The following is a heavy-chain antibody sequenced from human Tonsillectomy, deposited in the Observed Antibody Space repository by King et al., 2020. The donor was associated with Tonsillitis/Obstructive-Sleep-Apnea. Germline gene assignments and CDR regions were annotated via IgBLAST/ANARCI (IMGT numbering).Heavy chain of an antibody. CDR3: ARPHLLYSSLRNYFYYSLYT. J-gene: IGHJ6*03. D-gene: IGHD6-6*01. Sequence: VQLVESGGGLVQPGGSLRLSCAASGFTFSSYDMHWVRQATGKGLEWVSAIGTAGDTYYPGSVKGRFTISRENAKNSLYLQMNSLRAGDTAVYYCARPHLLYSSLRNYFYYSLYTWGKGTPVTVSS. CDR2: IGTAGDT. CDR1: GFTFSSYD. V-gene: IGHV3-13*04.